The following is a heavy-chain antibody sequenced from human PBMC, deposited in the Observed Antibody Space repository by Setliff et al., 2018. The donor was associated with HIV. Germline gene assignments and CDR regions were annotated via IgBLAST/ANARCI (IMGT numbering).Heavy chain of an antibody. J-gene: IGHJ4*02. V-gene: IGHV3-21*01. CDR2: ISSSSTYT. Sequence: GGSLRLSCAASGFTFSTYRMNWVRQAPGKGLEWVSSISSSSTYTFYADSVKGRFTLSRDNSKNTLYLQMNSLRAEDTAVYYCAREFSGTRYRYFDSWGQGTLVTVSS. CDR1: GFTFSTYR. D-gene: IGHD5-12*01. CDR3: AREFSGTRYRYFDS.